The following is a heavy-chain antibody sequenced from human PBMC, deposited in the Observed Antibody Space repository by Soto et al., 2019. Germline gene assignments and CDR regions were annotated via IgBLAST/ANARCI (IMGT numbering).Heavy chain of an antibody. D-gene: IGHD3-10*02. J-gene: IGHJ4*02. V-gene: IGHV1-18*01. CDR2: ISAYNGNT. CDR1: GYTFTSYG. Sequence: QVQLVQSGAEVKKPGASVKVSCKASGYTFTSYGISWVRQAPGQGLEWMGWISAYNGNTNYAQKLQGRATMTKDTPTSTAYMEVRSLRSDDTAVYYWARERVRGDYFDYWGQGTLVTVSS. CDR3: ARERVRGDYFDY.